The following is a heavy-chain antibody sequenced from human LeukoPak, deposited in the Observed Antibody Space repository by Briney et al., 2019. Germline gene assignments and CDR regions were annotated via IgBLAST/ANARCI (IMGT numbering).Heavy chain of an antibody. D-gene: IGHD3-10*01. V-gene: IGHV3-33*01. CDR3: ARDVLLWFGELLRGGGLDY. Sequence: GGSLILSCAASGFTFSSYGMHWVRQAPGKGLEWVAVIWYDGSNKYYADSVKGRFTISRDNSKNTLYLQMNSLRAEDTAVYYCARDVLLWFGELLRGGGLDYWGQGTLVTVSS. CDR1: GFTFSSYG. CDR2: IWYDGSNK. J-gene: IGHJ4*02.